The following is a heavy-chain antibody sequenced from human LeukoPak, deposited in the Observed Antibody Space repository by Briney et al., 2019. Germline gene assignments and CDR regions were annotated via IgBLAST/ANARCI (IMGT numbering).Heavy chain of an antibody. Sequence: SETLSLTCAVSGYSISSGYYWGWIRQPPGKGLEWIGSIYHRGTTYYNPSLKSRVTISVDTSKNQFSLKLSSVTAADTAAYYCARFRGYYDSSGYYYVRGWYFDLWGHGTLVTVSS. CDR3: ARFRGYYDSSGYYYVRGWYFDL. CDR1: GYSISSGYY. V-gene: IGHV4-38-2*01. J-gene: IGHJ2*01. CDR2: IYHRGTT. D-gene: IGHD3-22*01.